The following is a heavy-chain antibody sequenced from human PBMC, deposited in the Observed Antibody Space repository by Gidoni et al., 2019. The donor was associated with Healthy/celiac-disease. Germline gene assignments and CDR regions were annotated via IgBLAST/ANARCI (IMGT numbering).Heavy chain of an antibody. V-gene: IGHV3-23*01. Sequence: EVQLLESGGGLVQPGGSLSLPCAASGFPFSSYAMSWVRQAPGKGLEWVSAISGSGGSTYYADSVKGRFTISRDNSKNTLYLQMNSLRAEDTAVYYCAKGVRTVTTLFDYWGQGTLVTVSS. CDR3: AKGVRTVTTLFDY. J-gene: IGHJ4*02. D-gene: IGHD4-17*01. CDR1: GFPFSSYA. CDR2: ISGSGGST.